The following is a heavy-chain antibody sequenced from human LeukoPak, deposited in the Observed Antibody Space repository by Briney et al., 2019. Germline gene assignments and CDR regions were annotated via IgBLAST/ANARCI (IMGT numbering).Heavy chain of an antibody. V-gene: IGHV4-39*01. CDR1: GGSISSSSYY. CDR3: ARSIAARRPMRLPGTYGMDV. D-gene: IGHD6-6*01. Sequence: SETLSLTCTVSGGSISSSSYYWGWIRRPPGKGLEWIGSIYYSGSTYYNPSLKSRVTISVDTSKNQFSLKLSSVTAADTAVYYCARSIAARRPMRLPGTYGMDVWGQGTTVTVSS. J-gene: IGHJ6*02. CDR2: IYYSGST.